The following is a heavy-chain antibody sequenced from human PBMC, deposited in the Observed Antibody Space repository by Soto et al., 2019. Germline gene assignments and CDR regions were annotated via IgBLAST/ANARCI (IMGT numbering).Heavy chain of an antibody. D-gene: IGHD6-19*01. CDR3: ARVAVAGTSHFDY. CDR1: GGTFSSYA. Sequence: SVKVSCKASGGTFSSYAISWVRQAPGQGLEWMGGIIPIFGTANYAQKFQGRVTITADESTSTAYMELSSLRSEDTAVYYCARVAVAGTSHFDYWGQGTLVTVPS. V-gene: IGHV1-69*13. J-gene: IGHJ4*02. CDR2: IIPIFGTA.